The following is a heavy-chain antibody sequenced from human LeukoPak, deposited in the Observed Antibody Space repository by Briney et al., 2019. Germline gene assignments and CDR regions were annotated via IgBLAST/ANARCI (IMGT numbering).Heavy chain of an antibody. V-gene: IGHV1-18*01. Sequence: ASVKVSCKASGYTFTSYGISWVRQAPGQGLEWMGWISAYNGNTNYAQKLQGRVTMTTDTSTSTAYMELRSLRSDDTAVYYCARDLRPYYYYYGMDVWGQGTTVTVSS. CDR2: ISAYNGNT. CDR1: GYTFTSYG. J-gene: IGHJ6*02. CDR3: ARDLRPYYYYYGMDV.